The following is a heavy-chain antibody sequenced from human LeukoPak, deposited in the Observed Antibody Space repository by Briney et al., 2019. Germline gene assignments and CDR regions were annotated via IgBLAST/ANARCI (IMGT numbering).Heavy chain of an antibody. J-gene: IGHJ6*02. CDR1: GFTFSSYS. CDR2: ISSSSSYI. Sequence: GGSLRLSCAASGFTFSSYSMNWVRQAPGKGLEWVSSISSSSSYIYYADSVKGRFTISRDNSKNTLYLQMNSLRAEDTAVYYCAKGRLRFLEWFTGGYYYYGMDVWGQGTTVTVSS. V-gene: IGHV3-21*04. CDR3: AKGRLRFLEWFTGGYYYYGMDV. D-gene: IGHD3-3*01.